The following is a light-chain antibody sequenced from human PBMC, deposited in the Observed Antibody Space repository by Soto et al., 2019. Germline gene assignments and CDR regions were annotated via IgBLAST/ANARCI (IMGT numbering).Light chain of an antibody. CDR2: QAS. J-gene: IGKJ2*02. CDR3: QQYDISSRT. V-gene: IGKV1-5*03. CDR1: QSISTW. Sequence: DIQMTQFPSTLSASVGDRVTITCRASQSISTWLAWYQHKPGKAPKLLIYQASSLEGGVPSRFSGSGSGTEFTLTISSLQYDDFATYYCQQYDISSRTFGQGTKVETK.